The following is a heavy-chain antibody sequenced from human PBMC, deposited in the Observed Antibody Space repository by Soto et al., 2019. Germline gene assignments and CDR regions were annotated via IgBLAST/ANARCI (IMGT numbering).Heavy chain of an antibody. J-gene: IGHJ4*02. CDR2: INQGGSEK. Sequence: EVQLVESGGGLVQPGGSLRLSCAASGFTFSNYWMSWVRQAPGKGLEWVAKINQGGSEKWSADSVKGRFTISRDNAKNALYLQLISLGAEDTAVYYCVKDDGDYSVDYLGQGTLVTVSS. CDR1: GFTFSNYW. V-gene: IGHV3-7*03. CDR3: VKDDGDYSVDY. D-gene: IGHD4-17*01.